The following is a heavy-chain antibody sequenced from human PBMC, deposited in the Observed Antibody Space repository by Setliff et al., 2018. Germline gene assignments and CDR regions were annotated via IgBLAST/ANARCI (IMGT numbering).Heavy chain of an antibody. CDR1: GYSISSGHY. V-gene: IGHV4-38-2*02. CDR3: ARDKRQYNFWSGYYGSWGNYFDY. D-gene: IGHD3-3*01. Sequence: PSETLSLTCTVSGYSISSGHYWGWIRQSPGKGLDWIGSIFHTGAAYCNPSLESRFTISVDTSKNQFSLKLNSVTAADTAVYYCARDKRQYNFWSGYYGSWGNYFDYWGQGTLVTVSS. CDR2: IFHTGAA. J-gene: IGHJ4*02.